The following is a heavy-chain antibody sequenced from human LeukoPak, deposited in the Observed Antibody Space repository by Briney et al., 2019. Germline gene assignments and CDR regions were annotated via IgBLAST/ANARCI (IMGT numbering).Heavy chain of an antibody. J-gene: IGHJ4*02. CDR1: GYTFTGYY. CDR2: INPNSGGT. Sequence: GASVKVSCKASGYTFTGYYMHWVRQAPGQGLEWMGWINPNSGGTNYAQKFQGRVTMTRDTSITTAYMELTRLRSDDTAVYYCARGGFGGGGSGIIDYWGQGTVVTVSS. CDR3: ARGGFGGGGSGIIDY. D-gene: IGHD2-15*01. V-gene: IGHV1-2*02.